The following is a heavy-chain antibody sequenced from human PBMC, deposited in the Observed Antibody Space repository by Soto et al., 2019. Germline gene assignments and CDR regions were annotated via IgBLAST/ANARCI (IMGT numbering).Heavy chain of an antibody. CDR1: GYTFTSYG. CDR3: ARSLRGILTGYYVFDY. D-gene: IGHD3-9*01. CDR2: ISAYNGNT. Sequence: XSVKVSCEASGYTFTSYGISWVRQAPGQGLEWMGWISAYNGNTNYAQKLQGRVTMTTDTSTSTAYMELRSLRSDDTAVYYCARSLRGILTGYYVFDYWGQGTLVTVSS. J-gene: IGHJ4*02. V-gene: IGHV1-18*01.